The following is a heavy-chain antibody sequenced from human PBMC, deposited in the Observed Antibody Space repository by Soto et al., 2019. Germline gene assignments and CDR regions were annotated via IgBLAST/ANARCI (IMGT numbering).Heavy chain of an antibody. V-gene: IGHV3-74*01. D-gene: IGHD3-9*01. CDR1: GFTFSSYS. CDR3: ARDGRYFDELHYYYYMDV. Sequence: PGGSLRLSCAASGFTFSSYSMNWVRQAPGKGLVWVSRINSDGSSTSYADSVKGRFTISRDNAKNTLYLQMNSLRAEDTAVYYCARDGRYFDELHYYYYMDVWGKGTTVTVSS. CDR2: INSDGSST. J-gene: IGHJ6*03.